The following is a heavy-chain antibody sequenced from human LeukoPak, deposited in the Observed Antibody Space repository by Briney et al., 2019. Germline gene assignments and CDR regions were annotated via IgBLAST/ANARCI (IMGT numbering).Heavy chain of an antibody. J-gene: IGHJ4*02. Sequence: EQSLNISCKGSGYSFTSYWIGWVRQMPGKGLDWMGIIYPGDSDTTYSPSFQGQVTISADKSISTAYLQWSSLKASDTAMYYCARQLRYFDLRGPIDYWGQGTLVTVSS. V-gene: IGHV5-51*01. CDR1: GYSFTSYW. D-gene: IGHD3-9*01. CDR3: ARQLRYFDLRGPIDY. CDR2: IYPGDSDT.